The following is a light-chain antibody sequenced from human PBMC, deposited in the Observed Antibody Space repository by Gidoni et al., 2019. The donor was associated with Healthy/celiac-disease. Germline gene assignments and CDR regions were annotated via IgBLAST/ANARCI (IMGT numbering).Light chain of an antibody. Sequence: EIVLTQSPGTLSLSPGERATLSCRASQSFSSSYLAWYQQKPGQAPRLLIYGASSRATGIPDRFSGSGSGTDFTLTISRLEPEDCAVYYCQQYGSSPTWTFGQGTKVEIK. V-gene: IGKV3-20*01. J-gene: IGKJ1*01. CDR2: GAS. CDR1: QSFSSSY. CDR3: QQYGSSPTWT.